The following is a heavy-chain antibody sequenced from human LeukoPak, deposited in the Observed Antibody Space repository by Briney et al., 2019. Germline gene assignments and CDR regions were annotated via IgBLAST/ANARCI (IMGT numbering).Heavy chain of an antibody. CDR2: ITDSGTST. J-gene: IGHJ5*02. V-gene: IGHV3-23*01. CDR3: ARRRHYYGYGDYYRDP. Sequence: PGGSLRLSCAASGFTFSSCSKRWVRQPPARGREWGSSITDSGTSTYYADSLKGRFTISRDNSRNLLFLKMSSLSVGDTAVYYCARRRHYYGYGDYYRDPWGQGTLVTVSS. CDR1: GFTFSSCS. D-gene: IGHD3-10*01.